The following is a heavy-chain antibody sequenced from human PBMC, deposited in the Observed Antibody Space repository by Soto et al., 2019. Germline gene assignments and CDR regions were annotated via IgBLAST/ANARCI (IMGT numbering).Heavy chain of an antibody. D-gene: IGHD4-4*01. Sequence: SETLSLTCTVSGGSISSSRYSWGWIRQPPGQGLERIGSIYYSGSTYYNPSLKSRVTISVDTSKNQFSLTLSSVTAADTAVYYCASPGASNYSPFYYCCGMDLWGQGTTVTV. V-gene: IGHV4-39*01. CDR2: IYYSGST. J-gene: IGHJ6*02. CDR1: GGSISSSRYS. CDR3: ASPGASNYSPFYYCCGMDL.